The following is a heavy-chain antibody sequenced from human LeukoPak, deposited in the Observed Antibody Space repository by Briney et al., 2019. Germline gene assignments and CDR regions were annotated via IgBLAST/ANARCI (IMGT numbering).Heavy chain of an antibody. CDR1: GFTFSSYA. CDR3: AKGYYDSSSSLDY. J-gene: IGHJ4*02. Sequence: GGSLRLSCAASGFTFSSYAMHWVRQAPGKGLEWVAVISYDGSNKYYADSVKGRFTISRDNSKNTLYLQMNSLRAEDTAVYYCAKGYYDSSSSLDYWGQGTLVTVSS. CDR2: ISYDGSNK. D-gene: IGHD3-22*01. V-gene: IGHV3-30*04.